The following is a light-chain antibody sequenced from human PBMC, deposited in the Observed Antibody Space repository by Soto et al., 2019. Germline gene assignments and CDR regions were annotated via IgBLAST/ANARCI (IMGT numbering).Light chain of an antibody. CDR1: QSVSSSY. V-gene: IGKV3-15*01. CDR3: QQYHIWPPWT. CDR2: GAY. J-gene: IGKJ1*01. Sequence: DIVLTQSPGTLSLSPGDSATLSCRDSQSVSSSYLAWYQQKPGQAPRLLMYGAYTRADGIPARFTGSGSGTEFTLTISSLQSEDFAVYYCQQYHIWPPWTSGQGTKVDIK.